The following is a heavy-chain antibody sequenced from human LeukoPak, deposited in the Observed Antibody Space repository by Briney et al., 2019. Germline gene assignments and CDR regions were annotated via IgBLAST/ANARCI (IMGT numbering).Heavy chain of an antibody. D-gene: IGHD2-2*01. CDR1: GFTFSSYA. J-gene: IGHJ4*02. Sequence: GGSLRLSCAASGFTFSSYAMSWVRQAPGKGLEWVSAISGSGGSTYYADSVKGRFTISRDNSKNTVYLQMDSLRVEDTAIYYCAKDQQGKPASAFDCWGQGTLVTVSS. V-gene: IGHV3-23*01. CDR3: AKDQQGKPASAFDC. CDR2: ISGSGGST.